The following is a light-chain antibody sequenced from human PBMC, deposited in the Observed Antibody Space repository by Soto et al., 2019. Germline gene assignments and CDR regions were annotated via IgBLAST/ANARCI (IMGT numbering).Light chain of an antibody. J-gene: IGKJ1*01. Sequence: DIQMTQSPSTLSASVGDRVTITCRASQSIKSWLAWYQQKPGKVPKLLIYEASSLESGVPSRFGGSGSGTEFTLTISSLQPDDFATYYCQQYNTYSWTFGQGTTGDIK. V-gene: IGKV1-5*03. CDR1: QSIKSW. CDR3: QQYNTYSWT. CDR2: EAS.